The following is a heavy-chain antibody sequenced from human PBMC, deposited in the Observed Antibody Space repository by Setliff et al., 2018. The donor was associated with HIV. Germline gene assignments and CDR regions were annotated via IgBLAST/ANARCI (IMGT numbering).Heavy chain of an antibody. V-gene: IGHV3-30*02. CDR1: VFTFNNYG. Sequence: GGSLRLSCAASVFTFNNYGMNWVRQAPGKGLEWVAFIRYDGSQKYYVDSVKGRFTISRDNSKNTLYLQMNSLRVEDTAVYYCAKDANPRGYSFPDDYWGQGTLVTVSS. J-gene: IGHJ4*02. CDR2: IRYDGSQK. D-gene: IGHD5-18*01. CDR3: AKDANPRGYSFPDDY.